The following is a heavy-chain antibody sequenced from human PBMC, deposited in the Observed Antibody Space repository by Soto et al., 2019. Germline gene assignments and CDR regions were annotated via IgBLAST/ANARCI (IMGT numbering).Heavy chain of an antibody. Sequence: PGGSLRLSCAASGFTFSSYATSWVRQAPGKGLEWIPSISDTGGNTYYADSMKGRFTISRDNSKNTLYLQMNSLRAEDTAVYYCAKAGPNSHGRNYFDHWGQGTLVTVSS. J-gene: IGHJ4*02. D-gene: IGHD1-26*01. CDR1: GFTFSSYA. CDR3: AKAGPNSHGRNYFDH. CDR2: ISDTGGNT. V-gene: IGHV3-23*01.